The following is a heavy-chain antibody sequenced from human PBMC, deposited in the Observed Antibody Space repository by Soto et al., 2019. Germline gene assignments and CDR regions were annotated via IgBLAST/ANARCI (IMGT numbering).Heavy chain of an antibody. CDR3: ARDSPGSSTSHKTNGMDV. Sequence: SVKGSCKASGGAFSSYAISLVRQAPGQGLEWMGGIIPIFGTANYAQKFQGRVTITADESTSTAYMELSRLRSEDTAVYYCARDSPGSSTSHKTNGMDVWGQGTTVTVSS. CDR1: GGAFSSYA. J-gene: IGHJ6*01. V-gene: IGHV1-69*13. CDR2: IIPIFGTA. D-gene: IGHD2-2*01.